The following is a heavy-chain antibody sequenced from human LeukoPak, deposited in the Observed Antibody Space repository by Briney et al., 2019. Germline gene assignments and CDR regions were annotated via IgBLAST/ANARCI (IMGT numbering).Heavy chain of an antibody. V-gene: IGHV1-46*01. Sequence: ASVKVSCKASGYTFTSYYMHWVRQAPGQGLEWMGIITPSGGSTSYAQKFQGRVTMTRDTSTSTVYMELSSLRSEDTAVYYCARGGDPIAVAGMEYFQHWGQGTLVTVSS. CDR2: ITPSGGST. CDR1: GYTFTSYY. CDR3: ARGGDPIAVAGMEYFQH. D-gene: IGHD6-19*01. J-gene: IGHJ1*01.